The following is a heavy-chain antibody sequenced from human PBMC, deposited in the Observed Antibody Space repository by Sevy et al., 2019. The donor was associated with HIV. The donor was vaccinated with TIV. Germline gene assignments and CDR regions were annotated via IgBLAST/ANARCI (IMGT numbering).Heavy chain of an antibody. CDR2: IRSKANSYAT. Sequence: GGSLRLSCAASGFTFSGSAMHWDRQASGKGLEWVGRIRSKANSYATADAASVKGRFTISRDDSKNTAYLQMNSLKTEDTAVYYCTRVYCSGGSCYFDYWGQGTLVTVSS. J-gene: IGHJ4*02. CDR3: TRVYCSGGSCYFDY. D-gene: IGHD2-15*01. CDR1: GFTFSGSA. V-gene: IGHV3-73*01.